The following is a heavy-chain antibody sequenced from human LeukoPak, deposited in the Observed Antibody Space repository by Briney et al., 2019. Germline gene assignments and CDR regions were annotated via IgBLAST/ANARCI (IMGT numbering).Heavy chain of an antibody. CDR3: AGSVIVGATEFDS. CDR2: ISTYNGNT. J-gene: IGHJ4*02. Sequence: AASVKVSCTASGYTFTSYAMHWVRQAPGQGLEWMGWISTYNGNTNYAQKFQGRVTMTTEASTSTAYMELRSLRSDDTAVYYCAGSVIVGATEFDSWGLGTLVTVSS. D-gene: IGHD1-26*01. V-gene: IGHV1-18*01. CDR1: GYTFTSYA.